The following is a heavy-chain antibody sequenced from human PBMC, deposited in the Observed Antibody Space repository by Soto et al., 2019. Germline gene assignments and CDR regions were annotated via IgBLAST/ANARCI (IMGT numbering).Heavy chain of an antibody. CDR1: GYSFTNYW. CDR2: IYPGDSDT. Sequence: PGESLKSSCKGSGYSFTNYWIGWVRQMPGKGLEWMGIIYPGDSDTRYSPSFQGQVTISADKSISTAYLQWSSLKASDTAMYYCARFPASPRRSGSFYLNYYGMDVWGQGTKVTVSS. D-gene: IGHD6-13*01. J-gene: IGHJ6*02. V-gene: IGHV5-51*01. CDR3: ARFPASPRRSGSFYLNYYGMDV.